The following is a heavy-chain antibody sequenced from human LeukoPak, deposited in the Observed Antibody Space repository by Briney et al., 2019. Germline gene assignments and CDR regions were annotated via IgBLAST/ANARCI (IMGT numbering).Heavy chain of an antibody. V-gene: IGHV1-46*03. J-gene: IGHJ4*02. CDR1: GYTFTSYY. D-gene: IGHD6-13*01. CDR2: INPSGGST. CDR3: ARDQNSSSWEGVLDY. Sequence: ASVKVSCKASGYTFTSYYMHWVRQAPGQGLEWMGIINPSGGSTSYAQKFQGKVTMNRDTSTSTVYMELSSLRSEDTAVYYCARDQNSSSWEGVLDYWGQGTLVTVSS.